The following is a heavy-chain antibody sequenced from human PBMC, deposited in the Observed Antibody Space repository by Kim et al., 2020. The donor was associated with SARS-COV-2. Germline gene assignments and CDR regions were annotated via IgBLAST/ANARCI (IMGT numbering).Heavy chain of an antibody. Sequence: SETLSLTCTISGGSISSSTYSWNWFRQPPGDELEWIGGIDPSRTTSYNPSLQSRVTLSVETSRNQFSLKLSSVTAADTAVFYCTRHLSGSSWFAYWGQGT. D-gene: IGHD6-13*01. V-gene: IGHV4-39*01. CDR1: GGSISSSTYS. J-gene: IGHJ4*02. CDR2: IDPSRTT. CDR3: TRHLSGSSWFAY.